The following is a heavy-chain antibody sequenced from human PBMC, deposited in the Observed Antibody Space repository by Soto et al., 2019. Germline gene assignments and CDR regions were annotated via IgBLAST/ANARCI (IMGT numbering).Heavy chain of an antibody. J-gene: IGHJ4*02. Sequence: GASSDGLCKDSGYTLTSYGISWVRQAPGQGLEWMGWITAHNGNTNYAQKFQGRVTMTTDTSTSTAYMELRSLRSDDTAVYYCARMNCISTSCIPLDYWGQGTLVTVSS. V-gene: IGHV1-18*01. CDR2: ITAHNGNT. CDR3: ARMNCISTSCIPLDY. D-gene: IGHD2-2*01. CDR1: GYTLTSYG.